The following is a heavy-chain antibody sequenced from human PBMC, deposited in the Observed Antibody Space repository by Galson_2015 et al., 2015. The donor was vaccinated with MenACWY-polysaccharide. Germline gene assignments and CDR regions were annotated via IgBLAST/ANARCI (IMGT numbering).Heavy chain of an antibody. J-gene: IGHJ2*01. V-gene: IGHV3-11*04. CDR2: ISSSGSTV. CDR3: AIEFTGDGSSWYYWYFDL. D-gene: IGHD6-13*01. CDR1: GFTFSDYY. Sequence: SLRLSCAASGFTFSDYYMTWLRQAPGKGLDWVSYISSSGSTVDYADSVKGRFTISRENAKNSLYLQMNSLRAGDTAVYYCAIEFTGDGSSWYYWYFDLWGRGSLVTVSS.